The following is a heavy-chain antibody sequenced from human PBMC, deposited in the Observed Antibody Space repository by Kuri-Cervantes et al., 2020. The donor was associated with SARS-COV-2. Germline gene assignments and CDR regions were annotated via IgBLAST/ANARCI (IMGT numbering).Heavy chain of an antibody. D-gene: IGHD2-2*01. CDR1: DGSFNIFY. V-gene: IGHV4-34*01. CDR2: INQSGST. J-gene: IGHJ6*02. Sequence: SETLSLTCAVSDGSFNIFYWSWIRQSPGKGLEWIGEINQSGSTNYNPSLKSRVTMSVDTSKNQFSLKLSSVTAADTAVYYCARGLVPAAVPPDTVPRALYGMDVWGQGTTVTVSS. CDR3: ARGLVPAAVPPDTVPRALYGMDV.